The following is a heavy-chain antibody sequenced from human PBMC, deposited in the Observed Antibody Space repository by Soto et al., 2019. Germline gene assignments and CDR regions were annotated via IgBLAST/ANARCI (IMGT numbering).Heavy chain of an antibody. CDR3: AREDGMDV. J-gene: IGHJ6*02. CDR2: ISSSSSTI. Sequence: PGGSLRLSCAASGFTFSSYSMNWVRQAPGKGLEWVSYISSSSSTIYYADSVKGRFAISRDNAKISLYLQMISLRDEDTAVYYCAREDGMDVWGQGITVTVSS. CDR1: GFTFSSYS. V-gene: IGHV3-48*02.